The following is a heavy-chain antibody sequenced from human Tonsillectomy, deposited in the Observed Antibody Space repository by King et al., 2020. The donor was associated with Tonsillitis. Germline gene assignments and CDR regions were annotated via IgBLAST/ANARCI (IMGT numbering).Heavy chain of an antibody. V-gene: IGHV3-23*04. D-gene: IGHD5-18*01. CDR1: TFTFGSYA. Sequence: VHLVESGGGLVQPGGSLRLSCTSSTFTFGSYAMSWVPQATGKVLEWVSVFSGIGGSPFYADSVKGRFTISRDNSKNTLIVQMNSLRAEDTALYYCAKDRAAMITPTGSMDVWGQGTTVTVSS. CDR3: AKDRAAMITPTGSMDV. J-gene: IGHJ6*02. CDR2: FSGIGGSP.